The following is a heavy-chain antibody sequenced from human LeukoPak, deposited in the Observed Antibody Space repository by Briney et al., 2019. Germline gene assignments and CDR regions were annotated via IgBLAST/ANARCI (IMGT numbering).Heavy chain of an antibody. J-gene: IGHJ4*02. CDR1: GGTFSSYA. V-gene: IGHV1-69*04. CDR2: IIPILGIA. CDR3: ARDEVRRVYGVGY. D-gene: IGHD3-10*02. Sequence: GASVKVSCKASGGTFSSYAISWVRQAPGQGLEWMGRIIPILGIANYAQKFQGRVTITADKSTSTAYMELSSLRSEDTAVYYCARDEVRRVYGVGYWGQGTLVTVSS.